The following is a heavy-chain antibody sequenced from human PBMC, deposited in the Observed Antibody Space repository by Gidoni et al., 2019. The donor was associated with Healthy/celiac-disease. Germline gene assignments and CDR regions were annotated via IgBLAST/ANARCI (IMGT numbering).Heavy chain of an antibody. CDR2: ISGSGGST. D-gene: IGHD4-17*01. CDR1: GFPFSSYA. CDR3: AKSYGDYRYYYYGMDV. V-gene: IGHV3-23*01. J-gene: IGHJ6*02. Sequence: EVQLLESGGGLVQPGGSLRLSCAASGFPFSSYAMSWVRQAPGKGLEWVSAISGSGGSTYYADSVKGRFTISRDNSKNTLYLQMNSLRAEDTAVCYCAKSYGDYRYYYYGMDVWGQGTTVTVSS.